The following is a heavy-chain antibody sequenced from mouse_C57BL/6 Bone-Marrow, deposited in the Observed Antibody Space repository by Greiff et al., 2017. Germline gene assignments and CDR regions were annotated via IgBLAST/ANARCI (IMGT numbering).Heavy chain of an antibody. J-gene: IGHJ4*01. CDR3: ARDYGGSYAMDY. D-gene: IGHD1-1*01. CDR2: ISNGGGST. V-gene: IGHV5-12*01. Sequence: EVMLVESGGGLVQPGGSLKLSCAASGFTFSDYYMYWVRQTPEKRLEWVAYISNGGGSTYYPDTVKGRCTISRDNAKNTLYLQMSRLKSEDTAMYYCARDYGGSYAMDYWGQGTSVTVSS. CDR1: GFTFSDYY.